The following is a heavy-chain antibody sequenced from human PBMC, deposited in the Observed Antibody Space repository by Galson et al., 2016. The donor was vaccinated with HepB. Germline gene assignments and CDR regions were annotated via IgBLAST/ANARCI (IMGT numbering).Heavy chain of an antibody. CDR1: GFNFNDFY. Sequence: SLRLSCAASGFNFNDFYMHWVRQAPGKGLECISYISPRGATTYYADSVKGRFTVSRDNAKNSVYLQMDLLAVDDTAIYYCVKDRRWHSDLWGRGTLVSVSS. V-gene: IGHV3-11*01. CDR2: ISPRGATT. CDR3: VKDRRWHSDL. J-gene: IGHJ2*01.